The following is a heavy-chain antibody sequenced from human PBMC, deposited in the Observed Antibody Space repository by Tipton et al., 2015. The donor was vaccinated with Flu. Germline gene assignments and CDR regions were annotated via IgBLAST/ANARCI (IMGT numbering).Heavy chain of an antibody. CDR2: IYRGGDI. V-gene: IGHV3-66*02. Sequence: GSLRLSCAASGFSVSISYMSWARQAPGKGLEWVSIIYRGGDIYHADSVKGRFTISRDKSKNTFYLQMNSLRPEDTALYYCARVIPAGDDWYFDLWGRGTLVTVPS. CDR3: ARVIPAGDDWYFDL. CDR1: GFSVSISY. J-gene: IGHJ2*01. D-gene: IGHD6-13*01.